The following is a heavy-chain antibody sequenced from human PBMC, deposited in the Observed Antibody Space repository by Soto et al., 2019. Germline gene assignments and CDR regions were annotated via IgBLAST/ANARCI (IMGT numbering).Heavy chain of an antibody. Sequence: SETLSLTCAVSNGSVSSYNWWSLVRQPPGKGLEWIGEVYHSGNTNYNPSLKSRVTISVDKSKYHFSLSLSSVSAADTAVYYCARASVYGSSFYFDSWGQGTLVTVSS. CDR2: VYHSGNT. V-gene: IGHV4-4*02. CDR3: ARASVYGSSFYFDS. J-gene: IGHJ4*01. D-gene: IGHD3-10*01. CDR1: NGSVSSYNW.